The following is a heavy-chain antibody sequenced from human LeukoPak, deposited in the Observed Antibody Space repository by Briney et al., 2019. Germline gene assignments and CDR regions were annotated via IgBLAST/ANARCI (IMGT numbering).Heavy chain of an antibody. CDR1: GFTVGFTVTNNY. CDR2: INLDGTT. J-gene: IGHJ4*02. V-gene: IGHV3-53*01. Sequence: GGSLRLSCAASGFTVGFTVTNNYISWVRQAPGKGLEWVSNINLDGTTHYANSVKGRFTISRDNLKNTVYLQLNSLRAEDTAVYYCAKDLGGADVPSYCPFDYWGQGTLVTVSS. CDR3: AKDLGGADVPSYCPFDY. D-gene: IGHD3-10*01.